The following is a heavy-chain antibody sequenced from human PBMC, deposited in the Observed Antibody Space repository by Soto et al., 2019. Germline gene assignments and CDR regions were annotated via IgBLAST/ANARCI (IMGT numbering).Heavy chain of an antibody. CDR3: ARTRTTGLRLRSFDI. CDR1: GDSVSSISYH. CDR2: IYSTGST. V-gene: IGHV4-61*01. J-gene: IGHJ3*02. D-gene: IGHD2-8*02. Sequence: QVQLQESGPGLVKASETLSLTCSVSGDSVSSISYHWSWIRQTPARTLEWIGYIYSTGSTAYNPSLKSRVTISVDTSKNTCSLNLTSVTAADTAVYYCARTRTTGLRLRSFDIWGQGTMVTVSS.